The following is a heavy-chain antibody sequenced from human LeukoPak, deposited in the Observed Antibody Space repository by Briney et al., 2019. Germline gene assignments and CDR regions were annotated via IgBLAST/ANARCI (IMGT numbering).Heavy chain of an antibody. J-gene: IGHJ4*02. Sequence: GASVKVSCKASGYTFTGYYMHWVRQAPGQGLEWMGRINPNSGGTNYAQKFQGRVTMTRDTSISTAYMELGRLRSDDTAVYYCARRPPYYYGSGSLDIFDYWGQGTLVTVSS. CDR2: INPNSGGT. CDR3: ARRPPYYYGSGSLDIFDY. D-gene: IGHD3-10*01. V-gene: IGHV1-2*06. CDR1: GYTFTGYY.